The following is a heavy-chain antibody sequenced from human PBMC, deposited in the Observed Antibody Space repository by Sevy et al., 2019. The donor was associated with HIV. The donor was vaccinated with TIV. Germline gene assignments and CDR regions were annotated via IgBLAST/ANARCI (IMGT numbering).Heavy chain of an antibody. Sequence: GESLKISCAASGFSFSSYALLWARQAPGKGLEWVSRISYDGSKKYYSDSVKGRFAISRDESKTTLFLQMNSLRSEDTAIYYCARVGISYCTDDCYHRFDYWGRGTLVTVSS. CDR2: ISYDGSKK. CDR3: ARVGISYCTDDCYHRFDY. J-gene: IGHJ4*02. V-gene: IGHV3-30*09. CDR1: GFSFSSYA. D-gene: IGHD2-21*02.